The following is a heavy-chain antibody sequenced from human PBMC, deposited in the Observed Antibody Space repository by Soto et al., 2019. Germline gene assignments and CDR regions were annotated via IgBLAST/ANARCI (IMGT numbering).Heavy chain of an antibody. CDR2: ISAYNGNT. CDR3: ARDGPLDDYGSDNWFDP. CDR1: GYTFTSYG. D-gene: IGHD3-10*01. J-gene: IGHJ5*02. Sequence: QVQLVQSGSEVKKPGASVKVSCKASGYTFTSYGISWVRQAPGQGLEWMGWISAYNGNTNYAQKLQGRVTMTTDTSTSTAYMELRSLRYDDTAVYYCARDGPLDDYGSDNWFDPWGQGTLVTVSS. V-gene: IGHV1-18*01.